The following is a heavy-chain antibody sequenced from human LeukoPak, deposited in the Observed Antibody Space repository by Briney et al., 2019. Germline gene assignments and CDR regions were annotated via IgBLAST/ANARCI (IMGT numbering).Heavy chain of an antibody. Sequence: SETLSLTCTVSGGSISGYYWSWSRQPPGKGVEWVGNLYYRRGAWYKSSLKSRVTTSVDTSKNEFSLKLTSVTAADTAVYFCARWTDCGGDCHILDHWGQGTLVTVSS. J-gene: IGHJ4*02. CDR3: ARWTDCGGDCHILDH. D-gene: IGHD2-21*02. V-gene: IGHV4-59*01. CDR1: GGSISGYY. CDR2: LYYRRGA.